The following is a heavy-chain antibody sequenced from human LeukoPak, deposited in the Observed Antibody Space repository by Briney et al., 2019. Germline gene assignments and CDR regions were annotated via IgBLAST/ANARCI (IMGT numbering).Heavy chain of an antibody. V-gene: IGHV3-7*01. D-gene: IGHD3-22*01. CDR1: GFTFSSYW. J-gene: IGHJ6*03. CDR3: ARFYYYDSSGYHYYYYYMDV. CDR2: IKQDGSEK. Sequence: GGSLRLSCAASGFTFSSYWMSWVRQAPGKGLEWVAHIKQDGSEKYYVDSVKGRFTISRDNAKNSLYLQMNSLRAEDTAVYYCARFYYYDSSGYHYYYYYMDVWGKGTTVTVSS.